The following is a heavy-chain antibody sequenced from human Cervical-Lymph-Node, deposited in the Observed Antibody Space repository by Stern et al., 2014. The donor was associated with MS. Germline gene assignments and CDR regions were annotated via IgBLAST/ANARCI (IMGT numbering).Heavy chain of an antibody. V-gene: IGHV1-69*01. J-gene: IGHJ4*02. D-gene: IGHD4-11*01. CDR3: ALRRSYYVY. CDR2: LIPFFGAT. Sequence: VQLVESGSEVKKPGSSVKVSCKPSGDTFSSYALSWVRQAPGQGLEWVGGLIPFFGATRYGQKFQGRVTITQEESTGTAFMELTNLTSDDTAVYYCALRRSYYVYWGLGTLISVSS. CDR1: GDTFSSYA.